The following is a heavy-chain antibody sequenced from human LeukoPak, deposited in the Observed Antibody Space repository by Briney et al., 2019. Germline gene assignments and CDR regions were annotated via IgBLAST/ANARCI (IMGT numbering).Heavy chain of an antibody. D-gene: IGHD1-26*01. CDR1: GFTFSSYW. Sequence: GGSLRLSCAASGFTFSSYWMAWFGQGPGKGLEGVANIKPDGSLIYYVDSVKGRFTISRDNAKNSLYLRMNSLRAEDTAVYYCAKWELYSGFYYIDYWGQGTLATVSS. V-gene: IGHV3-7*01. J-gene: IGHJ4*02. CDR3: AKWELYSGFYYIDY. CDR2: IKPDGSLI.